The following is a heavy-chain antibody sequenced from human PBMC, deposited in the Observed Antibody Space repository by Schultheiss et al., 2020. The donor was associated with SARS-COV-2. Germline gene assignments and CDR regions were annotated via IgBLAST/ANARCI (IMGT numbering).Heavy chain of an antibody. CDR3: ARVSLGYCTGGVCYYDAFDI. Sequence: GGSLRLSCAASGFSFSSYGMSWVRQAPGKGLEWVSAISGSGGSTYYADSVKGRFTISRDNSKNTLYLQMNSLRAEDTAVYYCARVSLGYCTGGVCYYDAFDIWGQGTMVTVSS. V-gene: IGHV3-23*01. CDR2: ISGSGGST. J-gene: IGHJ3*02. CDR1: GFSFSSYG. D-gene: IGHD2-8*02.